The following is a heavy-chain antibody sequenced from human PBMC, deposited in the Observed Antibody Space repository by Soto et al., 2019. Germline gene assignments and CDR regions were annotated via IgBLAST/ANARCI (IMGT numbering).Heavy chain of an antibody. Sequence: GGSLRLSCAASGFTFSSYAMTWVRQAPGKGLEWVSTISGTGATTYYADSVKGRFTISRDTSKHTLFLQMYSLRAADTAVYYCAKGRGGENNGWRLLDCWGQGTLVTVAS. CDR3: AKGRGGENNGWRLLDC. V-gene: IGHV3-23*01. CDR2: ISGTGATT. D-gene: IGHD6-19*01. J-gene: IGHJ4*02. CDR1: GFTFSSYA.